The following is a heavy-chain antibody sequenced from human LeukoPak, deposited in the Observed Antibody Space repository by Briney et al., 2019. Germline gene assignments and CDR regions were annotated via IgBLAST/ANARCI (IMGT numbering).Heavy chain of an antibody. J-gene: IGHJ5*02. CDR3: ATPPGGYYDSSGYLEYNWFDP. D-gene: IGHD3-22*01. V-gene: IGHV1-69*01. Sequence: GGSLRLSCAASGFTFSSYAISWVRQAPGQGLEWMGGIVPIFGTANYAQKFQGRVTITADESTSTAYMELSSLRSEDTAVYYCATPPGGYYDSSGYLEYNWFDPWGQGTLVTVSS. CDR2: IVPIFGTA. CDR1: GFTFSSYA.